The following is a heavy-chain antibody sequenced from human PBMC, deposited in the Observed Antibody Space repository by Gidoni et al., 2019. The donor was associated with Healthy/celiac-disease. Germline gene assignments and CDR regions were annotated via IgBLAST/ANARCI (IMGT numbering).Heavy chain of an antibody. J-gene: IGHJ4*02. Sequence: QVQLQESGPGLVTPSETLSLTCTVSGGSISSYYWSWIRQPPGKGLEWIGYIYYSGSTNYNPSLKSRVTISVDTSKNQFSLKLSSVTAADTAVYYCARTDPRGYSYGYFDYWGQGTLVTVSS. V-gene: IGHV4-59*01. CDR1: GGSISSYY. D-gene: IGHD5-18*01. CDR3: ARTDPRGYSYGYFDY. CDR2: IYYSGST.